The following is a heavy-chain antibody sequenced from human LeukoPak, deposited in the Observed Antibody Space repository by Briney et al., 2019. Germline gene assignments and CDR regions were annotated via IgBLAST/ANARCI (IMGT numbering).Heavy chain of an antibody. Sequence: SETLSLTCAVSGGSISSGGYSWSWFRQPPGKGLEWIGYIYHSGSTYYNPSLKSRVTISVDRSKNQFSLKLSSVTAADTAVYYCVRAGPRYYYYGMDVWGQGTTVTVSS. V-gene: IGHV4-30-2*01. CDR3: VRAGPRYYYYGMDV. J-gene: IGHJ6*02. CDR1: GGSISSGGYS. CDR2: IYHSGST.